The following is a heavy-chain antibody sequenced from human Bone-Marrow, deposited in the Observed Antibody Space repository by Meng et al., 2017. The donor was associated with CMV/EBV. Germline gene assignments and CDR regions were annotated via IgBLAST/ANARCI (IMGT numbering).Heavy chain of an antibody. V-gene: IGHV1-46*01. CDR2: INPSGGST. J-gene: IGHJ6*02. CDR1: GYTFTSYY. D-gene: IGHD3-10*01. Sequence: ASVKVSCKASGYTFTSYYMHWVRQAPGQGLEWMGIINPSGGSTSYAQKFQGRVTMTRNTSISTAYMELSSLRSEDTAVYYCVRGRSKGVFTMVRGPRPGMDVWGQGTTVTVSS. CDR3: VRGRSKGVFTMVRGPRPGMDV.